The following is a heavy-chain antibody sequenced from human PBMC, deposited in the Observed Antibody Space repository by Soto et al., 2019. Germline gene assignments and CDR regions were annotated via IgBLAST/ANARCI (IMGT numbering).Heavy chain of an antibody. J-gene: IGHJ5*01. V-gene: IGHV1-18*04. D-gene: IGHD2-15*01. CDR2: VSPSYGKT. CDR1: NYTFINYG. Sequence: VASVKVSCKASNYTFINYGIGWVRQAPGHGLEWMGWVSPSYGKTYYAHKFQGRVTMTTDTSTGTVYMELRSLRSDDTAVYFCAREGVPLATLPDNRFDSWAQGTLVTVSS. CDR3: AREGVPLATLPDNRFDS.